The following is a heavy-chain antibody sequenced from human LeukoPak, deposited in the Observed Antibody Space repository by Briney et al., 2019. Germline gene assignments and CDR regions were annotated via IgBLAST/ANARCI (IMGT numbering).Heavy chain of an antibody. D-gene: IGHD3-9*01. J-gene: IGHJ4*02. Sequence: GASLRLSCAASGFTFSNYAMSWVRQAPGKGLEWVSAILGSGGSTYYADSVKGRFTVSRDNSKSTLYLQMNSLKAEDTALYYCAKWGDYDVLTGYYVPDYWGQGTLVTVSS. V-gene: IGHV3-23*01. CDR1: GFTFSNYA. CDR3: AKWGDYDVLTGYYVPDY. CDR2: ILGSGGST.